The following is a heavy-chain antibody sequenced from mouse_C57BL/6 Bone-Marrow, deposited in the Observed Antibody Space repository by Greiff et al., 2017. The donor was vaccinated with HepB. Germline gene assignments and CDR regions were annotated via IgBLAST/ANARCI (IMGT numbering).Heavy chain of an antibody. CDR3: ATGTYDYGSSYGYAMDY. J-gene: IGHJ4*01. CDR1: GYSFTGYY. D-gene: IGHD1-1*01. Sequence: VQLQQSGPELVKPGASVKISCKASGYSFTGYYMNWVKQSPEKSLEWIGEINPSTGGTTYNQKFKAKATLTVDKSSSTAYMQLKSLTSEDSAVYYCATGTYDYGSSYGYAMDYWGQGTSVTVSS. V-gene: IGHV1-42*01. CDR2: INPSTGGT.